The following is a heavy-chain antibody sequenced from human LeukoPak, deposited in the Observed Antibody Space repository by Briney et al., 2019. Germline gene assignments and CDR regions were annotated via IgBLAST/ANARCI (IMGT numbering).Heavy chain of an antibody. D-gene: IGHD3-22*01. CDR3: VRDRGWLSNPGYFDY. CDR1: GFTFSSYE. V-gene: IGHV3-48*03. CDR2: ISSNGSTI. J-gene: IGHJ4*02. Sequence: GGSLRLSCAASGFTFSSYEMNWVRQAPGKGLEWVSYISSNGSTIYYADSVKGRFTISRDNAKKSLYLQMNSLRAEDTAVYYCVRDRGWLSNPGYFDYWGRGTLATVSS.